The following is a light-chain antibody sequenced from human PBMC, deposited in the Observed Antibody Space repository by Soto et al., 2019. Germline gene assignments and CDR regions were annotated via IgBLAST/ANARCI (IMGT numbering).Light chain of an antibody. Sequence: QAVVTQEPSLTVSRGGTVTLTCGSSTGAVTSSHYPYWFQQKPGQAPRTLIYDTSNTHSWAPARFSGSLLGGKAALTLSGAQPEDEAGYYCLLSYGGAYVFGTGTKLSVL. CDR2: DTS. CDR3: LLSYGGAYV. CDR1: TGAVTSSHY. J-gene: IGLJ1*01. V-gene: IGLV7-46*01.